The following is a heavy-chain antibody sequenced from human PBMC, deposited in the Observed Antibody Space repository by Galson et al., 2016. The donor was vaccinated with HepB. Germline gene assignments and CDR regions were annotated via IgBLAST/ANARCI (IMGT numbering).Heavy chain of an antibody. D-gene: IGHD3/OR15-3a*01. Sequence: SLRLSCAVSGFTFSNYGMSWVRQAPGKGLEGVSGISGSGGSTDYTDSLKGRFTISRDNSKNTFSLQMNSLRVDDTAVYYCATATDYAFDIWGQGTMVNVAS. J-gene: IGHJ3*02. CDR1: GFTFSNYG. CDR2: ISGSGGST. CDR3: ATATDYAFDI. V-gene: IGHV3-23*01.